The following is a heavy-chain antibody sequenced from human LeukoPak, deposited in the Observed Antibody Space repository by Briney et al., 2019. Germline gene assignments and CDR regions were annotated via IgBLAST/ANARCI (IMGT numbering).Heavy chain of an antibody. J-gene: IGHJ4*02. CDR2: IYGDGST. D-gene: IGHD2-15*01. CDR1: GFTFSSYG. Sequence: GGSLRLSCAASGFTFSSYGMNWVRQAPGKGLEWVSGIYGDGSTYYADSVKGRFTISRDSSKNTLYLQMNSLRAEDTAVYYCAIGSYCSGGSCYPLFDYWGRGTLVTVSS. V-gene: IGHV3-53*01. CDR3: AIGSYCSGGSCYPLFDY.